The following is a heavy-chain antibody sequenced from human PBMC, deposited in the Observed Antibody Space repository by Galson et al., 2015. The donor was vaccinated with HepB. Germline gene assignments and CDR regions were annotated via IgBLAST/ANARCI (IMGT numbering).Heavy chain of an antibody. CDR1: GFTFDRFT. CDR3: AKEANYNNPRFEQ. V-gene: IGHV3-43*01. J-gene: IGHJ4*02. Sequence: SLRLSCAASGFTFDRFTMHWVRQAPGKGLEWVSLIRGDGGHTNYAGSVRGRFTISRDNWRNTLYLQMDSLGPADTGLYYCAKEANYNNPRFEQCGRGTLVSV. D-gene: IGHD4-11*01. CDR2: IRGDGGHT.